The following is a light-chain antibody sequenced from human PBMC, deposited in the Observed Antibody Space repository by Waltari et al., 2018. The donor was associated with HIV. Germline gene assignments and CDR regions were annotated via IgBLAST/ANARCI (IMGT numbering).Light chain of an antibody. CDR3: CSYAASYIYV. J-gene: IGLJ1*01. CDR2: DVT. CDR1: SRDVGRSDY. Sequence: QSALTQPRSVSGSPGQSVTISCAGSSRDVGRSDYVSWYQQLPGNAPKVIIYDVTKRPSGVPDRFSGSKSGNTAFLTISGLQAEDEADYYCCSYAASYIYVFGVGTKVTVL. V-gene: IGLV2-11*01.